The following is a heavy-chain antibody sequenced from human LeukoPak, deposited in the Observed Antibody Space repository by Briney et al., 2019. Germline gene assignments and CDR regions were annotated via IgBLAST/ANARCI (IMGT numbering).Heavy chain of an antibody. CDR2: IWYDGSNK. CDR1: GFTFSSYG. Sequence: QAGGSLRLSCAASGFTFSSYGMHWVRQAPGKGLEWVAVIWYDGSNKYYADSVKGRFTISRDNSKNTLYLQMNSLRAEDTAVYYCARGGYCSSTSCSNYDGMDVWGQGTTVTVSS. D-gene: IGHD2-2*03. V-gene: IGHV3-33*08. CDR3: ARGGYCSSTSCSNYDGMDV. J-gene: IGHJ6*02.